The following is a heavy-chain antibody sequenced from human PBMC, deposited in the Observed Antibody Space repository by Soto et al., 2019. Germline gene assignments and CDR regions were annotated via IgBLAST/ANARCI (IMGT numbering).Heavy chain of an antibody. CDR3: ARGVGYAGVYY. V-gene: IGHV4-34*01. D-gene: IGHD5-12*01. CDR2: INHSGST. J-gene: IGHJ4*02. CDR1: GGSFSANY. Sequence: QMQLQQWGAGLLKPSETLSLTCAVYGGSFSANYWSWIRQPPGQGLEWIWEINHSGSTNYNPSLKSRVNISVDRSKNQFSLKLSSATAADTAVYYCARGVGYAGVYYWGQGTLVTVSS.